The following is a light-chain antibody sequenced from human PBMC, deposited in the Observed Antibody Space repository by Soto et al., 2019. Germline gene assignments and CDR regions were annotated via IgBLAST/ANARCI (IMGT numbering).Light chain of an antibody. CDR3: QQLNTYPIT. CDR1: QGISSY. Sequence: DIQLTQSPSFLSASVGDRVTITCRASQGISSYLAWYQQKPGKAPKLLIYAASTLQSGVPSRFSGSGSGTEFTLTINSLQPEDFATYHCQQLNTYPITFGQGTRLEIK. J-gene: IGKJ5*01. CDR2: AAS. V-gene: IGKV1-9*01.